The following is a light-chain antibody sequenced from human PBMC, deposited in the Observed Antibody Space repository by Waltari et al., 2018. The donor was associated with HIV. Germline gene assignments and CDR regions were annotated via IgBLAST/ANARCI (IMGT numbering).Light chain of an antibody. CDR1: SSNIGSNT. CDR2: SNS. Sequence: QSVLTQPPSASATPGQRVTISCSGNSSNIGSNTVNWYLQLPGTAPKLLIYSNSQRPSGVPARFSGSKSGTSASLAISGLPSEDEAHYYCASWDDSLNGLYVFGPGTKVTVL. J-gene: IGLJ1*01. V-gene: IGLV1-44*01. CDR3: ASWDDSLNGLYV.